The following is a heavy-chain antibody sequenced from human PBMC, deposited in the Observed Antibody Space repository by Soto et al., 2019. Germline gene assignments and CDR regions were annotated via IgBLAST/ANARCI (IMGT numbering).Heavy chain of an antibody. V-gene: IGHV3-72*01. CDR2: TRNKANSYTT. CDR3: ARDRGYCSGGSCDNWYFDL. Sequence: GGSLRLSCAASGFTFSDYYMDWVRQAPGKGLEWVGRTRNKANSYTTEYAASVKGRFTISRDDSKNSLYLQMNSLKTEDTAVYYCARDRGYCSGGSCDNWYFDLWGRGTLVTVSS. CDR1: GFTFSDYY. J-gene: IGHJ2*01. D-gene: IGHD2-15*01.